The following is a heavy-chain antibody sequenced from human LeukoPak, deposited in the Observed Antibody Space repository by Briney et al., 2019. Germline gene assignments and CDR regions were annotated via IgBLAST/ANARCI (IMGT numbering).Heavy chain of an antibody. V-gene: IGHV1-3*01. CDR2: ISAGNGNT. D-gene: IGHD1-26*01. Sequence: ASVKVSCKASGGTFSSYAISWVRQAPRQGLEWMGWISAGNGNTKYSQNFQGRVTFISNTSATTAFMELSSLRSEDAAVYYCARDSGSGNNDYWGQGTLVTVSS. CDR3: ARDSGSGNNDY. J-gene: IGHJ4*02. CDR1: GGTFSSYA.